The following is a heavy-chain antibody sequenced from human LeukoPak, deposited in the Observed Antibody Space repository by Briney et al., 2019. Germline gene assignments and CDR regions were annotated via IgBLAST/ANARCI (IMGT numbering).Heavy chain of an antibody. CDR3: ARGGGRYLSAKRSLFFDY. CDR2: IYPSDPDT. V-gene: IGHV5-51*01. Sequence: GESLKISCKGSGYSFTSSWIGWVRHMPGKGLEWMGIIYPSDPDTRYSPSFQGQVTISADKSISTAYLQWSSLKASDTAIYYCARGGGRYLSAKRSLFFDYWGQGTLVTVSS. D-gene: IGHD3-16*01. J-gene: IGHJ4*02. CDR1: GYSFTSSW.